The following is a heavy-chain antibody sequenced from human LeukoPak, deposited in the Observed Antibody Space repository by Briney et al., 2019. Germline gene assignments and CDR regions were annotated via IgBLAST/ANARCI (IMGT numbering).Heavy chain of an antibody. CDR1: GGTFSSYA. V-gene: IGHV1-69*13. D-gene: IGHD6-13*01. CDR2: IIPIFGTA. Sequence: SSVKVSCKASGGTFSSYAISWVRQAPGQGLECMGGIIPIFGTANFAQKFQGRVTITADESTSTAYMGLSSLRSEDTAVYYCARGESSRWSSPVSTTHFYSTMDVWGQGTTVTVSS. CDR3: ARGESSRWSSPVSTTHFYSTMDV. J-gene: IGHJ6*02.